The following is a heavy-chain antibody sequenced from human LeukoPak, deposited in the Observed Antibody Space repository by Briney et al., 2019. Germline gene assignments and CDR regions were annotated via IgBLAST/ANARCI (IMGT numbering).Heavy chain of an antibody. CDR2: IYYSGST. CDR1: GGSISSYY. CDR3: ARGESSPPSYYYYYMDV. Sequence: SSETLSLTCTVSGGSISSYYWSWIRQPPGKGLEWIGYIYYSGSTNYNPSLKSRVTISVDTSKNQFSLKLNSVTAAGTAVYYCARGESSPPSYYYYYMDVWGKGTTVTVSS. V-gene: IGHV4-59*01. J-gene: IGHJ6*03. D-gene: IGHD6-13*01.